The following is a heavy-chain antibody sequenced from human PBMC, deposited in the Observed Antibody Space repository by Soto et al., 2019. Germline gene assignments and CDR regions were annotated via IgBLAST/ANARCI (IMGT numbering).Heavy chain of an antibody. Sequence: GGSLRLSCAASGFTFDDYAMHWVRQAPGKGLEWVSGISWNSGSIGYADSVKGRFTISRDNAMNSLYLQMNILRAEDTALYYCAKDISGAPRGYYYDSSGCAFDIWGQGTMVTVSS. J-gene: IGHJ3*02. V-gene: IGHV3-9*01. D-gene: IGHD3-22*01. CDR1: GFTFDDYA. CDR2: ISWNSGSI. CDR3: AKDISGAPRGYYYDSSGCAFDI.